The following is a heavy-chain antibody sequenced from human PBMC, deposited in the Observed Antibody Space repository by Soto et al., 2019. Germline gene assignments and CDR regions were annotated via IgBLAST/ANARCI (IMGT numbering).Heavy chain of an antibody. CDR2: INAGNGNT. CDR1: GYSFSANY. J-gene: IGHJ6*02. Sequence: ASVKFYCKASGYSFSANYIHWVRQAPGQGLEWMGWINAGNGNTKYSQKFQGRVTITRDTSASTAYMELSSLRSEDTAVYYCARDLNGYSYGSFSYYYYGMDVWGQGTTVTVSS. CDR3: ARDLNGYSYGSFSYYYYGMDV. D-gene: IGHD5-18*01. V-gene: IGHV1-3*01.